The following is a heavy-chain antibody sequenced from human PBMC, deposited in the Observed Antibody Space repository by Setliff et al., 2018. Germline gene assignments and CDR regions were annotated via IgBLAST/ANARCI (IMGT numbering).Heavy chain of an antibody. V-gene: IGHV4-39*07. J-gene: IGHJ4*02. CDR1: GASVSGNSYY. CDR2: TYYGGNT. D-gene: IGHD3-22*01. CDR3: ARAPRYFDSTGSYFDF. Sequence: SETLSLTCTVSGASVSGNSYYWAWIRQPPGKGLEWIASTYYGGNTYYNPSLKSRVTMSVDTSKSQFSLKLTSVTAADTAVYYCARAPRYFDSTGSYFDFWGQGTLVTVSS.